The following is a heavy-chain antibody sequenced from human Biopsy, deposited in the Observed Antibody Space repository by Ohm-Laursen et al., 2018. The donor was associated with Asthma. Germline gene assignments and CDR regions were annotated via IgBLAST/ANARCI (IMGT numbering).Heavy chain of an antibody. Sequence: SVKVSCKISGYSLTDLSMHWVRQAPGQGLEWMGGHDHEEGGTVNARRFRGRVTMTEGTSTDTAYMELSSLSSDDTAVYYCASDFPKDYVRYNFQFWGQGTLVTVSS. CDR1: GYSLTDLS. CDR2: HDHEEGGT. J-gene: IGHJ4*02. V-gene: IGHV1-24*01. D-gene: IGHD4-17*01. CDR3: ASDFPKDYVRYNFQF.